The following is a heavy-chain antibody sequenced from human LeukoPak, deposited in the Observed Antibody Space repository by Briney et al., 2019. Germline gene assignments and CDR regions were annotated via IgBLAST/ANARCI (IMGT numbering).Heavy chain of an antibody. CDR3: ARGEIGYYGSGSYYNEKFDY. V-gene: IGHV3-21*01. CDR2: ISSSSSYI. CDR1: GFTFSSYS. J-gene: IGHJ4*02. D-gene: IGHD3-10*01. Sequence: GGSLRLSCAASGFTFSSYSMNWVRQAPGKGLEWVSSISSSSSYIYYADSVKGRFTIFRDNAKNSLYLQMNSLRAEDTAVYYCARGEIGYYGSGSYYNEKFDYWGQGTLVTVSS.